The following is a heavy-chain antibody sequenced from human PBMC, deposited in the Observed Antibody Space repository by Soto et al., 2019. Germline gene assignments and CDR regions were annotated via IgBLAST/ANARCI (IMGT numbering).Heavy chain of an antibody. CDR1: GASISSNW. D-gene: IGHD4-17*01. Sequence: QVHLQESGPGLVKPSGTLSLTCDVSGASISSNWWSWVRQPPGKGLEWVGEIYHNGNSHYNPSLEGRATMSMDMSKNQISLRLTSVTAAATAVYYCARHISVPTTSGFDYWGQGALVHVSS. CDR3: ARHISVPTTSGFDY. CDR2: IYHNGNS. V-gene: IGHV4-4*02. J-gene: IGHJ4*02.